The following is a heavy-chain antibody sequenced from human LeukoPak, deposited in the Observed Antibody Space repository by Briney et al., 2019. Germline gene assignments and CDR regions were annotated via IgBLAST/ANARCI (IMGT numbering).Heavy chain of an antibody. J-gene: IGHJ4*02. D-gene: IGHD3-22*01. Sequence: GGSLRLSCAASGFTFSSYAMHWVRQAPGKGLEWVAVISYDGSNKYYADSVKGRFTISRDNSKNTLYLQMNSLRAEDTAVYYCADDSTVHYSGQFDYWGQGTLVTVSS. CDR1: GFTFSSYA. CDR2: ISYDGSNK. CDR3: ADDSTVHYSGQFDY. V-gene: IGHV3-30*01.